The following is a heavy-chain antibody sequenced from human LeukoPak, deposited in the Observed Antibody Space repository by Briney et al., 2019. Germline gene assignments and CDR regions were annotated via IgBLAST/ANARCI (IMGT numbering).Heavy chain of an antibody. J-gene: IGHJ4*02. CDR1: GFAFSSYA. Sequence: GGSLRLSCAASGFAFSSYAMSWVRQAPGKGLEWVSAISGSGGSTYYADSVKGRLTISRDNSKNTLYLQMNSLRAEDTAVYYCAKSRTGSITYFDYWGQGTLVTVSS. CDR3: AKSRTGSITYFDY. V-gene: IGHV3-23*01. CDR2: ISGSGGST. D-gene: IGHD1-1*01.